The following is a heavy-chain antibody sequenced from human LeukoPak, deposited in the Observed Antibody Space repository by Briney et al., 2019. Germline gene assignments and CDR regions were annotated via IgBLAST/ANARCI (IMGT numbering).Heavy chain of an antibody. CDR1: GDSISSGGYW. CDR3: ARAPVATPSEFDY. V-gene: IGHV4-31*11. CDR2: ISYGGKA. D-gene: IGHD5-12*01. J-gene: IGHJ4*02. Sequence: SQTLSLTCAVSGDSISSGGYWWSWIRQHPGRGPEWIGYISYGGKADYNPSLKSRVAISADTPKNQFSLKLSSTTAADTAVYYCARAPVATPSEFDYWGQGTLVTVSS.